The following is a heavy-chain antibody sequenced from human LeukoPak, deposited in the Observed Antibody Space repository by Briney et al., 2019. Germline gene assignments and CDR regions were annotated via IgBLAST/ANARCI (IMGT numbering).Heavy chain of an antibody. V-gene: IGHV1-2*02. D-gene: IGHD5-12*01. Sequence: ASVKVSCKASGYTFTGYYMHWVRPAPGQGLEWMGWINPNSGGTNYAQKFQGRVTMTRDTSISTAYMELSRVRSDDTAVYYCAREQYSGSDEGFDYWGQGTLVTVYS. J-gene: IGHJ4*02. CDR3: AREQYSGSDEGFDY. CDR1: GYTFTGYY. CDR2: INPNSGGT.